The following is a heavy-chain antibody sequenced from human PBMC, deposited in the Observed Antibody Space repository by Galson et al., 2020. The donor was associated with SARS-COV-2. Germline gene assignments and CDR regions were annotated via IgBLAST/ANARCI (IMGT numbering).Heavy chain of an antibody. CDR1: GFVFSDYY. CDR3: ARRRPWQGSGLNL. V-gene: IGHV3-11*01. Sequence: TGGSLRLSCAASGFVFSDYYLTWIRQAPGKGLEWTSYISGDGGTIYYADSVRGRFTISRDNAKNSVFLQMNSLRPEDTAIYYCARRRPWQGSGLNLWGQGTLVIVSS. J-gene: IGHJ5*02. D-gene: IGHD3-10*01. CDR2: ISGDGGTI.